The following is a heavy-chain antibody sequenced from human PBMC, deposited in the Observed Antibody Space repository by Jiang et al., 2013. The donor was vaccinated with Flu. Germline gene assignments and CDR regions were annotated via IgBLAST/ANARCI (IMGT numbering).Heavy chain of an antibody. CDR2: TYYRSKWYN. Sequence: SSNSAAWNWIRQSPSRGLEWLGRTYYRSKWYNDYVVSVKSRITINPDTSKNQFSLQLNSVTPEDTAVYYCARGDYFGSGRDYYYYGLDVWGQGTTVTVSS. V-gene: IGHV6-1*01. CDR1: SSNSAA. D-gene: IGHD3-10*01. CDR3: ARGDYFGSGRDYYYYGLDV. J-gene: IGHJ6*02.